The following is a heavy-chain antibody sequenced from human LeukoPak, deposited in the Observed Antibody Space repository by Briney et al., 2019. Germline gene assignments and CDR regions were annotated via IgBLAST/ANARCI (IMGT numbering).Heavy chain of an antibody. V-gene: IGHV4-34*01. CDR2: INHSGST. Sequence: SETLSLTCAVYGGSFSGYYWSWIRQPPGKGLEWIGEINHSGSTNYNPSLKSRVTISVDRSKNQFSLKLSSVTAADTAVYYCARAGTMIVDNYYYYYGMDVWGQGTTVTVSS. D-gene: IGHD3-22*01. CDR3: ARAGTMIVDNYYYYYGMDV. CDR1: GGSFSGYY. J-gene: IGHJ6*02.